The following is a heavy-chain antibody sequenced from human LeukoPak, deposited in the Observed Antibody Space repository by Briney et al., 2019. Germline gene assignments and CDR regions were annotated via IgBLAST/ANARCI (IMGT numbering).Heavy chain of an antibody. V-gene: IGHV3-23*01. J-gene: IGHJ4*02. CDR2: ISGGGGNT. CDR3: GKGGGGGGYVDY. D-gene: IGHD4-23*01. Sequence: GGSLRLSCAASGFTFSSYAVSWVRQAPGTGLEWVSTISGGGGNTYYADSVKGRFTISRDNSKSTLYLQMNSLRTEDTALYYWGKGGGGGGYVDYGGKGTRVPVS. CDR1: GFTFSSYA.